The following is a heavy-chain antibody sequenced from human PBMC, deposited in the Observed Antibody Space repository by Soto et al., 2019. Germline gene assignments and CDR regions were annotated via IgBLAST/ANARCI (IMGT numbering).Heavy chain of an antibody. CDR1: GFTFSRYG. CDR2: ISWDGRAQ. D-gene: IGHD1-1*01. Sequence: VQLVESGGGVVQPGRSLRLLCEASGFTFSRYGMHWVRQAPGMGLEWVAVISWDGRAQYYGDSVMGRFTISRDNSHSTLYLHMNSLRTEDTGMYYCAKETIQVGGPNYFDYWGQGVPVTVSS. V-gene: IGHV3-30*18. J-gene: IGHJ4*02. CDR3: AKETIQVGGPNYFDY.